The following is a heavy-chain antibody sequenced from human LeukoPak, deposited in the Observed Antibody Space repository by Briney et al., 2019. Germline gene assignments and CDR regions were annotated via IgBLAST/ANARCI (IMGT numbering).Heavy chain of an antibody. CDR2: INPDSGGT. CDR3: ASRAYYDILTGYEKPNYYYYYMDV. CDR1: GYTFTGYY. Sequence: GASVKVSCKASGYTFTGYYMHWVRQAPGQGLEWMGWINPDSGGTNYAQKFQGRVTMPRDTSISTAYMELSRLRSDDTAVYYCASRAYYDILTGYEKPNYYYYYMDVWGKGTTVTISS. V-gene: IGHV1-2*02. J-gene: IGHJ6*03. D-gene: IGHD3-9*01.